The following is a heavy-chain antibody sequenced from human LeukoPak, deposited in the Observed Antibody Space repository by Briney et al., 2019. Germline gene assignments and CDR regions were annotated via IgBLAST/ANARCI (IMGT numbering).Heavy chain of an antibody. J-gene: IGHJ4*02. V-gene: IGHV4-61*08. CDR1: GGSISSGAYF. CDR2: IYYSGST. CDR3: ARSERYSSGWYFYFDY. D-gene: IGHD6-19*01. Sequence: PSETLSLTCTVSGGSISSGAYFWSWIRQPPGKGLEWIGYIYYSGSTNYNPSLKSRVTISIDTSKNQFSLNLSSVTAAGTAVYYCARSERYSSGWYFYFDYWGQGTLVTVSS.